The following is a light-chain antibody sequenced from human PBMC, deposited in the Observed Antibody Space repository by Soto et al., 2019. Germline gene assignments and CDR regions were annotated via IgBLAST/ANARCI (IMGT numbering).Light chain of an antibody. CDR2: GAS. CDR3: QQSYSSPWT. V-gene: IGKV1-39*01. Sequence: DIQMTQSPSSLSASVGDRVTITCRASQHISNYLNWYQQKPGKAPKLLIYGASSLQSGVPSRLSGSGSRTDFTLAISSLQPEDFATYYCQQSYSSPWTFGQGTKVEIK. CDR1: QHISNY. J-gene: IGKJ1*01.